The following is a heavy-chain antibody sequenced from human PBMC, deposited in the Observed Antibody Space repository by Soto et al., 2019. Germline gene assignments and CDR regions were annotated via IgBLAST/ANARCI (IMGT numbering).Heavy chain of an antibody. V-gene: IGHV2-5*01. D-gene: IGHD3-3*01. Sequence: QITLKESGPTLVKPTQTLTLTCTFSGFSLTTTDRVGVGWIRQSPGKALEWLALVYWNDDKRYSPSLGSRLTITKDTPKNQVVLTVTDMDPVDTGTYYCAHLSDFRSGHLDYFDNWGQGTLVTVSS. CDR3: AHLSDFRSGHLDYFDN. CDR1: GFSLTTTDRVG. CDR2: VYWNDDK. J-gene: IGHJ4*02.